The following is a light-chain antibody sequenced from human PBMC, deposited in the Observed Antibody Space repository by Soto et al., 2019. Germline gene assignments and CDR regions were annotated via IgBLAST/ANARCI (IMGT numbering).Light chain of an antibody. CDR3: QQFTSYPLT. CDR2: DAS. CDR1: QGISSA. J-gene: IGKJ4*01. Sequence: AIQLTQSPSSLSASVGDRVTITCRASQGISSALAWYQQKTGKAPKLLIYDASSLESGVPSRFSGSGSGTDFLLSISSLQPEDFATYYCQQFTSYPLTFGGGTKVEIK. V-gene: IGKV1-13*02.